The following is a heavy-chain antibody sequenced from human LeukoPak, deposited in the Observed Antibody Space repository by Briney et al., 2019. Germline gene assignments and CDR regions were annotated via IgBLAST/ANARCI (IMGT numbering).Heavy chain of an antibody. V-gene: IGHV4-59*08. CDR3: ARHPFNYPFDY. J-gene: IGHJ4*02. CDR1: GGSISPHF. CDR2: VYYTGST. D-gene: IGHD5-24*01. Sequence: PSETLSLTCTVSGGSISPHFWSWLRQPPGKGPEWIGFVYYTGSTHYTPSLKTRVTMSVDTSKNQLSLSLTSVTAADTAVYYCARHPFNYPFDYWGQGILVTVSS.